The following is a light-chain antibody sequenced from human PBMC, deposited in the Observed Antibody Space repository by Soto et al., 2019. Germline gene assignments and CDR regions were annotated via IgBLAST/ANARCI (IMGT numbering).Light chain of an antibody. CDR3: QQADSFPIT. V-gene: IGKV1-12*01. CDR2: AAF. Sequence: DIQITQSPASLSSYLLDIVTISCRASEDINSRLAWYQQKPGNAPKLLIYAAFILQSGVPSRFSGYGSGTDFTLSISSLQPEDFATYYCQQADSFPITFGQGTRLEIK. CDR1: EDINSR. J-gene: IGKJ5*01.